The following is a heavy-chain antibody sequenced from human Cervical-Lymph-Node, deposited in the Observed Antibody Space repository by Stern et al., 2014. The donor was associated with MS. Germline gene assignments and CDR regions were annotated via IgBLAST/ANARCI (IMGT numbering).Heavy chain of an antibody. Sequence: VQLLESGAEVKKPGASVKVSCKASGYTFTGYSMHWVRQAPGQGLEWMGRINPNSGGTNYAQNFQGRVTMTRDTSISTAYMELSRLRSDDTAVYYCAGSSTVTPDDAFDIWGQGTMVTVSS. V-gene: IGHV1-2*06. J-gene: IGHJ3*02. CDR3: AGSSTVTPDDAFDI. CDR1: GYTFTGYS. CDR2: INPNSGGT. D-gene: IGHD4-17*01.